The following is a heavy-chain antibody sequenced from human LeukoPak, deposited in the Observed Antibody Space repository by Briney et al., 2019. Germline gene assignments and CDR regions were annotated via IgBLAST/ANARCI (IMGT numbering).Heavy chain of an antibody. Sequence: PGGSLKLSCTASGFTASGLRFSKAWWSWVRQAPGKGLEWVGRIKNEADGKTIDFAESVKGRFTISRDDSKNTAYLQMNSLRSEDTAVYFCTTDAQRSNYEFDFWGQGTLVTVSS. V-gene: IGHV3-15*01. CDR3: TTDAQRSNYEFDF. CDR1: GLRFSKAW. CDR2: IKNEADGKTI. D-gene: IGHD4/OR15-4a*01. J-gene: IGHJ4*02.